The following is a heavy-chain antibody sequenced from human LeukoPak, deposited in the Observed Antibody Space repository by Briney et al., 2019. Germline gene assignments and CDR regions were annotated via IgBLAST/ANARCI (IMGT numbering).Heavy chain of an antibody. CDR2: IRYDGSNK. J-gene: IGHJ4*02. CDR1: GFTFGSYG. Sequence: PGGSLRLSCAASGFTFGSYGMHWVRQAPGKGLEWVSFIRYDGSNKYYADSVKGRFTISRDNSKNTLYLQMNRLRAEDTAVYYCARVPRVVPTKPFDYWGQGTLVTVSS. CDR3: ARVPRVVPTKPFDY. D-gene: IGHD2-21*02. V-gene: IGHV3-30*02.